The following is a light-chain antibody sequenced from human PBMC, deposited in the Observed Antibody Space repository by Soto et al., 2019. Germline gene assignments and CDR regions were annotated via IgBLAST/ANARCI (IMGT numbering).Light chain of an antibody. V-gene: IGKV3-20*01. CDR1: QSVSRNF. J-gene: IGKJ1*01. CDR2: GAS. CDR3: QPYAASPPT. Sequence: EIVLTQSPGTLSLSPGDRATLSCRASQSVSRNFLAWYQQKPGQAPRPLIHGASTRATDISDRFSGSGSGTDFTLTISGLEPEDFAVYFCQPYAASPPTFGQRAKVDI.